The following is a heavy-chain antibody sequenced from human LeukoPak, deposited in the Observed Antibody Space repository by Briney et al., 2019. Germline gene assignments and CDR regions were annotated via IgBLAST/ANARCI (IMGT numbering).Heavy chain of an antibody. CDR3: ARDVKVGATTGSDY. CDR2: INLSAGST. D-gene: IGHD1-26*01. J-gene: IGHJ4*02. V-gene: IGHV1-46*01. CDR1: GYTFTSYY. Sequence: ASVKVSCKASGYTFTSYYMHWVRQAPGQGLEWMGIINLSAGSTSYAQKFQGRVTMTRDTSTSTVYMEVSSLRSGDTAVYYCARDVKVGATTGSDYWGQGTLVTVSS.